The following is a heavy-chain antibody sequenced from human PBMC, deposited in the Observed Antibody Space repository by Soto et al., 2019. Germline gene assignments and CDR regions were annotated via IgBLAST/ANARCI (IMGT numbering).Heavy chain of an antibody. CDR2: INPNSGGT. J-gene: IGHJ4*02. CDR3: ASHYYDSSGYLPLDY. D-gene: IGHD3-22*01. CDR1: GYTFTGYY. V-gene: IGHV1-2*02. Sequence: ASVKVSCKASGYTFTGYYMHWVRQAPGQGLEWMGWINPNSGGTNYAQKFQGRVTMTRDTSISTAYMELSRLRSDDTAVYYCASHYYDSSGYLPLDYWGQGTLLIVSS.